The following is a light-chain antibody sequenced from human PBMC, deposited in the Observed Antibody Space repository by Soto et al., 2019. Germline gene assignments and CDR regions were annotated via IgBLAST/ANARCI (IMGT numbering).Light chain of an antibody. J-gene: IGKJ1*01. CDR2: GAS. CDR3: QQYNTWPRT. Sequence: EKVMTQSPGSLSVSPGERATLSCSSSQSVSSSYLAWYQQKPGQAPRLLIYGASTRATAIPARFSGSGSGTEFTLSISSLQSEDFAVYYCQQYNTWPRTFGQGTKVDIK. CDR1: QSVSSSY. V-gene: IGKV3-15*01.